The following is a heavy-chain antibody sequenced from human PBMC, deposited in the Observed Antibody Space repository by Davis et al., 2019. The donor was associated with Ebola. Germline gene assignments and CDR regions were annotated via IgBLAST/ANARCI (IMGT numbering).Heavy chain of an antibody. CDR3: ATKQLGDYFDY. CDR1: GYTFTSYG. V-gene: IGHV1-18*01. Sequence: AASVKVSCKASGYTFTSYGISWVRQAPGQGLEWMGWISAYNGNTNYAQNVQGRVTMTTDTSTTTAYMELSSLRSEDTAVYYCATKQLGDYFDYWGQGTLVTVSS. D-gene: IGHD6-13*01. J-gene: IGHJ4*02. CDR2: ISAYNGNT.